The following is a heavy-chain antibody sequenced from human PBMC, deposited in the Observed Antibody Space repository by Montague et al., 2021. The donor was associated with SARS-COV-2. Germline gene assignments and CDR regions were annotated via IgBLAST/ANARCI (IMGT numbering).Heavy chain of an antibody. CDR3: ARFLGFCSGANCYSSGMDV. Sequence: SETLSLTCTVSGGSISGYYWSWIRQPPGKGLEWTGYIYHSGNTKYNPSLKSRVSISADASKNQFSLRLSSVTAADTAVYYCARFLGFCSGANCYSSGMDVWGQGTTVTVSS. CDR1: GGSISGYY. CDR2: IYHSGNT. J-gene: IGHJ6*02. V-gene: IGHV4-59*12. D-gene: IGHD2-15*01.